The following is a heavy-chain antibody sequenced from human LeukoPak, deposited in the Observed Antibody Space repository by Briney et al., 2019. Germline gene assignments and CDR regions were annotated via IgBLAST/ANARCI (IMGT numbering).Heavy chain of an antibody. Sequence: GGSLRLSCAASGFIVSNNYMGWVRQAPGKGLEWVSVIHRDSNTYYADSVKGRFTISRDNSKNTLYLQMNSLRVEDTALYYCALDCCSGARFDHWGQGTLVTVPS. CDR2: IHRDSNT. D-gene: IGHD2-15*01. J-gene: IGHJ4*02. V-gene: IGHV3-53*01. CDR1: GFIVSNNY. CDR3: ALDCCSGARFDH.